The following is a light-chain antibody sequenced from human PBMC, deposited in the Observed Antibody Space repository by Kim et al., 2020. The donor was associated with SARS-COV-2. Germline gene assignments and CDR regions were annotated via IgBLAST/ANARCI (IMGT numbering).Light chain of an antibody. V-gene: IGKV1-39*01. CDR3: QQTYNTPYT. J-gene: IGKJ2*01. Sequence: ASVGDRVAIACPASQTIHGYLNWYQQKSGQTPTLLIYVTSTLQTGVPSRFSGNGSAKDFSLTINSLQPEDFATYYCQQTYNTPYTFGQGTKVDIK. CDR1: QTIHGY. CDR2: VTS.